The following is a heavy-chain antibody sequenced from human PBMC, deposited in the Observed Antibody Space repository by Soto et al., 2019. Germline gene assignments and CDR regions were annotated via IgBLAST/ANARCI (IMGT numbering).Heavy chain of an antibody. CDR1: GDSVSSNSHA. CDR3: ARAYSSGWYYFDY. V-gene: IGHV6-1*01. J-gene: IGHJ4*02. D-gene: IGHD6-19*01. CDR2: TYYRTKRYN. Sequence: SQTLSLTCAISGDSVSSNSHAWNWIKQSPSRGLELLGRTYYRTKRYNDYAVSVKMQITIKPDTSKNQFSLQLNSETTKDTAKYCWARAYSSGWYYFDYWGQGTLVTVYS.